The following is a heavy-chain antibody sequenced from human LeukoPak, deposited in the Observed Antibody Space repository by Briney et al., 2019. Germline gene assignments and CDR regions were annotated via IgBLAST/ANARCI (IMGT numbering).Heavy chain of an antibody. J-gene: IGHJ6*04. Sequence: SVKVSCKASGGTFSSYAISWVRQAPGQGLEWMGGIIPIFGTANYAQKLQGRGTITADESTSTAYMELSSLRSEDTAVYYCASGEGDFWGGYPLAMDVWGKGTTVTVSS. V-gene: IGHV1-69*13. CDR2: IIPIFGTA. D-gene: IGHD3-3*01. CDR1: GGTFSSYA. CDR3: ASGEGDFWGGYPLAMDV.